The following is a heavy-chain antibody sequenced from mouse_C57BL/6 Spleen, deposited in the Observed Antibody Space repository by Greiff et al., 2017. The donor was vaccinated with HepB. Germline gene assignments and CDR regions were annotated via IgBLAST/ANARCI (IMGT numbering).Heavy chain of an antibody. CDR2: IYPGDGDT. V-gene: IGHV1-80*01. D-gene: IGHD2-4*01. J-gene: IGHJ3*01. CDR1: GYAFSSYW. Sequence: QVQLKESGAELVKPGASVKISCKASGYAFSSYWMNWVKQRPGKGLEWIGQIYPGDGDTNYNGKFKGKATLTADKSSSTAYMQLSSLTSEDSAVYFCARSRYDYDEGAWFAYWGQGTLVTVSA. CDR3: ARSRYDYDEGAWFAY.